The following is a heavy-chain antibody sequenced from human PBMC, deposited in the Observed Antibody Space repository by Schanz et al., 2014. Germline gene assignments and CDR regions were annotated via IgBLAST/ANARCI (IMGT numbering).Heavy chain of an antibody. CDR1: GGTFSSST. J-gene: IGHJ6*02. D-gene: IGHD3-9*01. CDR3: AKVDRTRYYAMDV. V-gene: IGHV1-69*08. CDR2: IIPILDKT. Sequence: QVQLVQSGAEVKKPGSSVKVSCKASGGTFSSSTLTWVRQAPGQGLEWMGRIIPILDKTNYAQKFQGRVTMTADKSTSTVYMEVSGLRSEGTDLYYCAKVDRTRYYAMDVWGQGTTVTVSS.